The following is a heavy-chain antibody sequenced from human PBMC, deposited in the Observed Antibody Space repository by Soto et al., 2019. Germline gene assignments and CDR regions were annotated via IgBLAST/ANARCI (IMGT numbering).Heavy chain of an antibody. CDR3: VRGPYYGLYYFDS. J-gene: IGHJ4*02. Sequence: SGGGVVQPGTSLRLSCAASGFTIGSYGMHWVRQAPGTGLEWVAGLWYDGDDKYYGDSVKGRLTISRDNSRNTLYLQMNSLRAEDTAVYYCVRGPYYGLYYFDSWGQGTLVTVSS. CDR1: GFTIGSYG. CDR2: LWYDGDDK. D-gene: IGHD3-10*01. V-gene: IGHV3-33*01.